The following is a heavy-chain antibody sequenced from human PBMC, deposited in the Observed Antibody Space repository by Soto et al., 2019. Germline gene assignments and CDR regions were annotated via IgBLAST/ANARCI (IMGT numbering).Heavy chain of an antibody. CDR2: IHYSGST. CDR3: ATITLVRGVQFDY. V-gene: IGHV4-59*01. CDR1: GRSISSYY. D-gene: IGHD3-10*01. Sequence: PSDTLSLTCTVSGRSISSYYWSWIRQPPGKGLEWIGYIHYSGSTNYNPSLKSRLTISVDTSKNQFFLRLSSVTAADTAVYYCATITLVRGVQFDYWGQGTLVTVS. J-gene: IGHJ4*02.